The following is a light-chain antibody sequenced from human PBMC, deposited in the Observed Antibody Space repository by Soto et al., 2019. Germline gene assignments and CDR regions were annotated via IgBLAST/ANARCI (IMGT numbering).Light chain of an antibody. CDR1: QSVSSNY. CDR2: DVS. J-gene: IGKJ1*01. CDR3: QQYGSSPT. V-gene: IGKV3-20*01. Sequence: EIVLTQSPGTLSLSPGERATLSCRSSQSVSSNYLAWYQQKPDQAPRLVIYDVSGRATGIPDRFRGRGSGTDFPLPIRRLEPEDFAVYYCQQYGSSPTFGQGTKVEIK.